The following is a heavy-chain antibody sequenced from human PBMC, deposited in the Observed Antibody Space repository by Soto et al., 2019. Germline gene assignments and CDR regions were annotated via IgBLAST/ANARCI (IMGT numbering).Heavy chain of an antibody. D-gene: IGHD2-2*01. CDR1: GFTFSSYG. V-gene: IGHV3-30*18. CDR3: AKGSRIVVPADAFAY. CDR2: ISYDGSNK. J-gene: IGHJ4*02. Sequence: QVQLVESGGGVVQPGRSLRLSCAASGFTFSSYGMHWVRQAPGKGLEWVAVISYDGSNKYYADSVKGRFTISRDNSKNTLYLQMNSLRAEDTAVYYCAKGSRIVVPADAFAYWGQGTLVTVSS.